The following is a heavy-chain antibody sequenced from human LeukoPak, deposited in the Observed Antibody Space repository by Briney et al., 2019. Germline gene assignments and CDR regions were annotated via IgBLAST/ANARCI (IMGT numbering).Heavy chain of an antibody. Sequence: GGSLRLSCAASGFTFSSYWMHWVRQAPGKGLEWVSRVNSDGSSTNYADSVKGRFTFSRDNARNTLYLQMNSLRAEDTALYYCTRADTVVVVPDFWGQGTLVTVSS. J-gene: IGHJ4*02. D-gene: IGHD2-15*01. CDR2: VNSDGSST. V-gene: IGHV3-74*01. CDR3: TRADTVVVVPDF. CDR1: GFTFSSYW.